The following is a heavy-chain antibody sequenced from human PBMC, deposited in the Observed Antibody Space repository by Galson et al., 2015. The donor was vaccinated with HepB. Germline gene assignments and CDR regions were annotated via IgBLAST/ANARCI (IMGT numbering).Heavy chain of an antibody. J-gene: IGHJ4*02. Sequence: SLRLSCAASGFTFSNFWMSWVRQAPGKGLEWVTIINQDGSEIYYVDSVKGRFTISRDNAKNSLYLQMDSLRAEDTALYYCVRDKMVGATKFDFWGQGTLVAVAS. CDR3: VRDKMVGATKFDF. CDR1: GFTFSNFW. D-gene: IGHD1-26*01. V-gene: IGHV3-7*01. CDR2: INQDGSEI.